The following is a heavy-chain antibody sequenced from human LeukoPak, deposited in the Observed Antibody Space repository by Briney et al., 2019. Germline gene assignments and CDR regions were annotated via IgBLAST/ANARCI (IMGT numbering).Heavy chain of an antibody. V-gene: IGHV4-59*01. J-gene: IGHJ6*03. CDR2: IYYSGST. CDR3: ARDLGGCTNGVCYKHYYYMGV. D-gene: IGHD2-8*01. Sequence: PSETLSLTCAVYGGSFSGYYWSWIRQPPGKGLEWIGYIYYSGSTNYNPSLKSRVTISVDTSKNQFSLKLSSVTAADTAVYYCARDLGGCTNGVCYKHYYYMGVWGKGTTVTVSS. CDR1: GGSFSGYY.